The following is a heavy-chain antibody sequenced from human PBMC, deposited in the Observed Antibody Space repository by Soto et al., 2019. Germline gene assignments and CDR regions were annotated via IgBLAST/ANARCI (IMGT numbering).Heavy chain of an antibody. CDR1: GGSISSYY. CDR3: ARCSSSWTGGYYYYYGMDV. D-gene: IGHD6-13*01. CDR2: IYYSGST. J-gene: IGHJ6*02. V-gene: IGHV4-59*01. Sequence: SEALSLTCTVSGGSISSYYWSWIRQPPGKGLEWIGYIYYSGSTNYNPSLKSRVTISVDTSKNQFSLKLSSVTAADTAVYYCARCSSSWTGGYYYYYGMDVWGQGTTVTVSS.